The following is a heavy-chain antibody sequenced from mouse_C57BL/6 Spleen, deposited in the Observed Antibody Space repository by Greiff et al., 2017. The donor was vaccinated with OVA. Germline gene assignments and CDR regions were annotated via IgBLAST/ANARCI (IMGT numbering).Heavy chain of an antibody. CDR3: ARRITTVWYFDV. Sequence: QVQLQQPGAELVRPGSSVKLSCKASGYTFTSYWMHWVKQRPIQGLEWIGNIDPSDSETHYNQKFKDKATLTVDKSSSTAYMQLSSLTSEDSAVYYYARRITTVWYFDVWGTGTTVTVSS. V-gene: IGHV1-52*01. J-gene: IGHJ1*03. CDR2: IDPSDSET. CDR1: GYTFTSYW. D-gene: IGHD1-1*01.